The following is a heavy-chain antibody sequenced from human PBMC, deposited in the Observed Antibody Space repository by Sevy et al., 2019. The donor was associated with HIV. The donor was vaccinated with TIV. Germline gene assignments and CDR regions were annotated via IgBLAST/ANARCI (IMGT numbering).Heavy chain of an antibody. J-gene: IGHJ4*02. CDR3: AREGCTKPHDY. V-gene: IGHV3-23*01. Sequence: GGSLRLSCAASGFTFSKYSMSWVRQPPGKGLEWVSTLSFGGGEINYADSVKRRFTISKDNSKSSVYRQMNKLRPEDTAVYYCAREGCTKPHDYWGQGTLVTVSS. CDR2: LSFGGGEI. CDR1: GFTFSKYS. D-gene: IGHD2-8*01.